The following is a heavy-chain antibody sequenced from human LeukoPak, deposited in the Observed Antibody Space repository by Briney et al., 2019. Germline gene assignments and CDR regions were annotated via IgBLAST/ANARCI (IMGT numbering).Heavy chain of an antibody. CDR1: GGSFSGYY. V-gene: IGHV4-34*01. CDR2: INHSGST. J-gene: IGHJ1*01. Sequence: PSETLSLTCAVYGGSFSGYYWSWIRQPPGKGLEWIGEINHSGSTNYNPSLKSRVTISVDTSKNQFSLKLSSVTAADTAVYYCARALSSNWYYGVAEYFQHWGQGTLVTVSS. D-gene: IGHD6-13*01. CDR3: ARALSSNWYYGVAEYFQH.